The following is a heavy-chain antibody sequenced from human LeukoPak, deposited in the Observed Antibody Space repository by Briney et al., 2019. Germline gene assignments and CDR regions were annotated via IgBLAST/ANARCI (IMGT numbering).Heavy chain of an antibody. Sequence: ASVKVSCKASGGTFSSYAISWVRQAPGQGLEWMGGIIPIFGTANYAQKFQGRVTITTDESTSTAYMELSSLRSEDTAVYYCARSGCYSEWFDPWGQGTLVTVSS. D-gene: IGHD1-26*01. CDR1: GGTFSSYA. CDR2: IIPIFGTA. V-gene: IGHV1-69*05. CDR3: ARSGCYSEWFDP. J-gene: IGHJ5*02.